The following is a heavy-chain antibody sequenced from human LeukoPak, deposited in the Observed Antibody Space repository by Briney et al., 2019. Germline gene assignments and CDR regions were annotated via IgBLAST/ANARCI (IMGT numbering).Heavy chain of an antibody. CDR1: GFTFSSYS. Sequence: GGSLRLSCAASGFTFSSYSMNWVRQAPGKGLEWVSSISSSSSYIYYADSVKGRFTISRDNAKNSLYLQMNSLRAEDTAVYYCAKAVRTTVTTVPDYWGQGTLVTVSS. CDR2: ISSSSSYI. CDR3: AKAVRTTVTTVPDY. V-gene: IGHV3-21*01. J-gene: IGHJ4*02. D-gene: IGHD4-17*01.